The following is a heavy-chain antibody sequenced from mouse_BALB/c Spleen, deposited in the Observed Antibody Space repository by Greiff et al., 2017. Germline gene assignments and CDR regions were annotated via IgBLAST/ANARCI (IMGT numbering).Heavy chain of an antibody. D-gene: IGHD1-1*01. V-gene: IGHV3-2*02. CDR3: ARRTTTGAMDY. CDR1: GYSITSDYA. Sequence: EVQLVESGPGLVKPSQSLSLTCTVTGYSITSDYAWNWIRQFPGNKLEWMGYISYSGSTSYNPSLKSRISITRDTSKNQFFLQLNSVTTEDTATYYCARRTTTGAMDYWGQGTSVTVSS. J-gene: IGHJ4*01. CDR2: ISYSGST.